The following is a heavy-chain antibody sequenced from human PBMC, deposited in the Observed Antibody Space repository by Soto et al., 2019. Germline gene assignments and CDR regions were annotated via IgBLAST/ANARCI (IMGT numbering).Heavy chain of an antibody. V-gene: IGHV3-33*01. Sequence: QVQLVESGGGVVQPGRSLRLSCAASGFTFSSYGMHWVRQAPGKGLEWVAVIWYDGSNKYYADSVKGRFTISRDNSKNTLYLQMNSLRAEVRAVYSCARDGYCSGGSGYSVPVFDYWGQGTLVTVSS. CDR3: ARDGYCSGGSGYSVPVFDY. CDR1: GFTFSSYG. CDR2: IWYDGSNK. D-gene: IGHD2-15*01. J-gene: IGHJ4*02.